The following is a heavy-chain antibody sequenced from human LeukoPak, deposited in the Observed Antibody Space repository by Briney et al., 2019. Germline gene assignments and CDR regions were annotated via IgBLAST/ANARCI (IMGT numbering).Heavy chain of an antibody. V-gene: IGHV3-30*02. D-gene: IGHD6-13*01. CDR1: GFTFSSDG. CDR3: AKDKVVAAAGSISSAFDP. J-gene: IGHJ5*02. Sequence: PGGSLRLSCAASGFTFSSDGMHWVRQAPGKGLEWVAFIRYDGSNKYYADSVKGRFTISRDNSKNTLYLQMNSLRAEDTAVYYCAKDKVVAAAGSISSAFDPWGQGTLVTVSS. CDR2: IRYDGSNK.